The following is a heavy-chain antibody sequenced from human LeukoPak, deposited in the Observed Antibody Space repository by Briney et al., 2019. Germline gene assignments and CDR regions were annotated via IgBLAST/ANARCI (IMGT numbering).Heavy chain of an antibody. Sequence: SETLSLTCAVYGGSFTNYYWTWIRQPPGEGLEWLGEINHSGSTKYNPSLESRVTISVDTSKNQFSLKLSSVTAADTAVYYCARKNYDSNDYSFDYWGQGTLVTVSS. CDR3: ARKNYDSNDYSFDY. V-gene: IGHV4-34*01. CDR1: GGSFTNYY. J-gene: IGHJ4*02. CDR2: INHSGST. D-gene: IGHD3-22*01.